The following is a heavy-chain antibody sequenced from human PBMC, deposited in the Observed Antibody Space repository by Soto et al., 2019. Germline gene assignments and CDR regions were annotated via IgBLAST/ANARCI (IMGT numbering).Heavy chain of an antibody. CDR3: ARDRAIFGVVIDYYYYMDV. Sequence: SLRLSCAASGFTFSSYGMHWVRQAPGKGLEWVAVIWYDGSNKYYADSVKGRFTISRDNSKNTLYLQMNSLRAEDTAVYYCARDRAIFGVVIDYYYYMDVWGKGTTVTVSS. J-gene: IGHJ6*03. CDR2: IWYDGSNK. V-gene: IGHV3-33*01. CDR1: GFTFSSYG. D-gene: IGHD3-3*01.